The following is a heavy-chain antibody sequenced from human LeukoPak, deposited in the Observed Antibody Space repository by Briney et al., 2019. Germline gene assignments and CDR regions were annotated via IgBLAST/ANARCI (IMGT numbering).Heavy chain of an antibody. CDR1: GFTFSSYG. V-gene: IGHV3-30*18. J-gene: IGHJ4*02. D-gene: IGHD3-9*01. Sequence: GGSLRLSCAASGFTFSSYGMHWVRQAPGKGLEWVAVISYDGSNKYYADSVKGLFTISRDNSKNTLYLQMNSLRAEDTAVYYCAKVTLRYFDWLLSPIDYWGQGTLVTVSS. CDR3: AKVTLRYFDWLLSPIDY. CDR2: ISYDGSNK.